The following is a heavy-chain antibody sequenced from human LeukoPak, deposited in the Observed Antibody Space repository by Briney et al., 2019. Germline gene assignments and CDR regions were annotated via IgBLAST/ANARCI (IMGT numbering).Heavy chain of an antibody. CDR2: IYYSGST. D-gene: IGHD2-2*01. CDR3: ARDLGYCSSTSCYRHYYYGMDV. J-gene: IGHJ6*02. CDR1: GGSISSGGYY. Sequence: PSETLSLTCTVSGGSISSGGYYWSWIRQHPGKGLEWIGYIYYSGSTYYNPSLKSRVTISVDTSKNQFSVKLSSVTAADTAVYYCARDLGYCSSTSCYRHYYYGMDVWGQGTTVTVSS. V-gene: IGHV4-31*03.